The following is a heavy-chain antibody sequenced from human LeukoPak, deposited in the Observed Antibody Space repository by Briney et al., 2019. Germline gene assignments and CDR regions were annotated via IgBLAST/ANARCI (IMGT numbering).Heavy chain of an antibody. CDR2: INPSGGST. Sequence: GASVKVSCKASGYTFTSYYMHWVRQAPGQGLEWMGIINPSGGSTSYAQKFQGRVTITADESTSTAYMELSSLRSEDTAVYYCAREEYSSSWYSGYYYYYYMDVWGKGTTVTISS. V-gene: IGHV1-46*01. J-gene: IGHJ6*03. D-gene: IGHD6-13*01. CDR3: AREEYSSSWYSGYYYYYYMDV. CDR1: GYTFTSYY.